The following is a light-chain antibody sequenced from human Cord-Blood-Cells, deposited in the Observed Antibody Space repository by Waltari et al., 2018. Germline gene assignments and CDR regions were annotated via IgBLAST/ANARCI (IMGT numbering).Light chain of an antibody. CDR3: QQYDNLPLT. CDR2: DAS. Sequence: DIQMTQSPSPLSASVRDRVTITCLASQDISNSLNWYQQKPGKAPKLLIYDASNLETGVPSRFSGSGSGTDFTFTISSLQPEDIATYYCQQYDNLPLTFGGGTKVEIK. V-gene: IGKV1-33*01. CDR1: QDISNS. J-gene: IGKJ4*01.